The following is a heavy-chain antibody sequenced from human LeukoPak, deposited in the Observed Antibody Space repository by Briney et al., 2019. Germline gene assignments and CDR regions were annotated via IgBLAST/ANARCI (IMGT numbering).Heavy chain of an antibody. CDR2: INSDGSNT. CDR3: TRLRGESPRSSDP. V-gene: IGHV3-74*01. CDR1: GLTFSSHW. D-gene: IGHD6-6*01. Sequence: GGSLRLSCAASGLTFSSHWMHWVRQAPGKGLVWVAHINSDGSNTNYADSVKGRFTISRDNAENKVYLQMNSLGAEDTAVYYCTRLRGESPRSSDPWGQGTLVTVSS. J-gene: IGHJ5*02.